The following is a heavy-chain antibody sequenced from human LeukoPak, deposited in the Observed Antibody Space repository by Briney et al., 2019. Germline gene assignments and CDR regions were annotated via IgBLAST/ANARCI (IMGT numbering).Heavy chain of an antibody. Sequence: SETLSLTCAVYGGSFSGYYWSWIRQPPGKGLEWIGEINHSGSTNYNPSLKSRVTISVDTSKNQFSLKLSSVTAADTAVYYCARHGYYYDSSGYYLDYWGQGTLVTVSS. CDR1: GGSFSGYY. D-gene: IGHD3-22*01. CDR3: ARHGYYYDSSGYYLDY. V-gene: IGHV4-34*01. CDR2: INHSGST. J-gene: IGHJ4*02.